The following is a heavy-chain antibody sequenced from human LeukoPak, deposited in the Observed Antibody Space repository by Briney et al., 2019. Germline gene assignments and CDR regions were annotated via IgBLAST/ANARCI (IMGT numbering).Heavy chain of an antibody. V-gene: IGHV3-66*01. CDR1: GFTVSSNY. CDR3: ARGPTIRYYFDY. Sequence: QPGGSLRLSCAASGFTVSSNYMSWVRQAPGKGLEWVSVIYSGGSTYYADSVKGRFTISRDNSKNTLYLQMGSLRAEDMAMYYCARGPTIRYYFDYWGQGTLVTVSS. D-gene: IGHD3-16*01. CDR2: IYSGGST. J-gene: IGHJ4*02.